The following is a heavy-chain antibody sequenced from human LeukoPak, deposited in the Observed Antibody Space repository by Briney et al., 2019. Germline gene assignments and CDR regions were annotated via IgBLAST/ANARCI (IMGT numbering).Heavy chain of an antibody. D-gene: IGHD3-10*01. CDR3: RRSLMS. Sequence: PGGSLRLSCAASGFTFSTYWMTWVRQAPGKGLEWVANIKEDGSEKYYVDSVKGRFTISRDSAKNSLYLEMNSLRAEDTAVYYCRRSLMSWGQGTLVTVSS. V-gene: IGHV3-7*03. CDR2: IKEDGSEK. CDR1: GFTFSTYW. J-gene: IGHJ5*02.